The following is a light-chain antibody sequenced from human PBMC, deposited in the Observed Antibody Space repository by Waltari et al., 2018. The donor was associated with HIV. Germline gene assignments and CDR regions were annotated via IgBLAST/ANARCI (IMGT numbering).Light chain of an antibody. V-gene: IGLV2-11*01. CDR3: SAFVASSSWV. CDR2: DVH. J-gene: IGLJ3*02. CDR1: TSSLRDTTF. Sequence: SALTQPRSVSGSPGHSVSISCTGATSSLRDTTFVSWYQQRAGRPPRVVILDVHKRPSDVPGRFSASKSGDTASLTISGLQPDDEALYFCSAFVASSSWVFGGGT.